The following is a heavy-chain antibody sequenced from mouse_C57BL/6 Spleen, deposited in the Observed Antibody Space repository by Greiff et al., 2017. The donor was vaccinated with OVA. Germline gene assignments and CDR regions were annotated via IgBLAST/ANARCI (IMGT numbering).Heavy chain of an antibody. J-gene: IGHJ4*01. V-gene: IGHV1-62-3*01. CDR1: GYTFTSYW. CDR2: IDPNNGGT. D-gene: IGHD6-1*01. CDR3: ARCHEAMDY. Sequence: QVQLQQSGPELVKPGASVKMSCKASGYTFTSYWMHWVKQRPGKGLEWIGRIDPNNGGTKYNEKFKGKATLTVYKPSSTAYMHLRSLTSEDSAVYYCARCHEAMDYWGQGTSVTVSS.